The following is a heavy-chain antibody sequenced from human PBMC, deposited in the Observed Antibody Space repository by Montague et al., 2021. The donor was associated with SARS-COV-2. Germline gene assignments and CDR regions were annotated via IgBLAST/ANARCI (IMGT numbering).Heavy chain of an antibody. J-gene: IGHJ4*02. CDR3: ARGATRSLDH. Sequence: SETLSLTCSVSGDSLTYFYWSWLRQTPGKGLEWVGYIFYSGSTKYNPSLQSRVTFSVETSRNQFSLNLDSVTAADTGVYYCARGATRSLDHWGQGVLVTVSS. D-gene: IGHD1-1*01. V-gene: IGHV4-59*01. CDR2: IFYSGST. CDR1: GDSLTYFY.